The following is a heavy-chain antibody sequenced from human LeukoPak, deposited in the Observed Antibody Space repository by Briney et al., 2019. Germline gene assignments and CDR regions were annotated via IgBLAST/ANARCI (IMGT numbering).Heavy chain of an antibody. CDR1: GFTFSSYA. D-gene: IGHD3-3*01. V-gene: IGHV3-30-3*01. Sequence: GGSLRLSCAASGFTFSSYAMHWVRQAPGKGLEWVAVISYDGSNKYYADSVKGRFTISRDNSKNTLYLQMNSLRAEDTAVYYCARTSTPFDYDFWSGYLVDYWGQGTLVTVSS. CDR2: ISYDGSNK. J-gene: IGHJ4*02. CDR3: ARTSTPFDYDFWSGYLVDY.